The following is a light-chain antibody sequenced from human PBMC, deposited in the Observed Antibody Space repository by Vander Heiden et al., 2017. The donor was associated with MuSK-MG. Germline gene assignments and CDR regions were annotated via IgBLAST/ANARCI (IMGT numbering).Light chain of an antibody. J-gene: IGKJ4*01. CDR1: QSVGSN. CDR3: QQYSNWPLT. V-gene: IGKV3-15*01. Sequence: EVVMTQSPATLSVSPGERATLSCTASQSVGSNLAWYQQKPGQAPRLLIYAASTRATGIPARFSGSGSGTEFTLTISSLQSEDFAVYYCQQYSNWPLTFGGGTKVEIK. CDR2: AAS.